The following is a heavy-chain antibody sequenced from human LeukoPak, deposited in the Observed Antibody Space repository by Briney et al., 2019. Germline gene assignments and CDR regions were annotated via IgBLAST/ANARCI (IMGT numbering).Heavy chain of an antibody. D-gene: IGHD2-15*01. V-gene: IGHV4-59*01. Sequence: SETLSLTCTVSGASITTYYWSWIRQPPGKGLEWIGYIYYSGSANYNPSLKSRATIVVDTSSNQVSLKLTSVTAADTAVYYCARETMTCSGGSCFSRWFDPWGQGTLEIVSA. J-gene: IGHJ5*02. CDR1: GASITTYY. CDR3: ARETMTCSGGSCFSRWFDP. CDR2: IYYSGSA.